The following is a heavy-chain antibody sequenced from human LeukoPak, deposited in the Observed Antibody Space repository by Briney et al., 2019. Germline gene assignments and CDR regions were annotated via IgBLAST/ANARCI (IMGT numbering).Heavy chain of an antibody. V-gene: IGHV3-33*06. CDR1: GFTFSSYG. D-gene: IGHD6-6*01. Sequence: GRSLRLSCAASGFTFSSYGMHWVRQAPGKGLEWVAVTWYDGTNKYYADSVKGRFTISRDNSKNTLYLQMNSLSAEDTAVYYCAKGSSSVRSSSSFIDYWGQGTLVTVSS. J-gene: IGHJ4*02. CDR3: AKGSSSVRSSSSFIDY. CDR2: TWYDGTNK.